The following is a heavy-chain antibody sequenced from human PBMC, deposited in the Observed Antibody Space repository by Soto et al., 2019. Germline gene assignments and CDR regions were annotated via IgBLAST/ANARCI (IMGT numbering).Heavy chain of an antibody. CDR3: AREGGERRDYYYYGMDV. CDR1: GDSVSSNSAA. Sequence: SQTLSLTCAISGDSVSSNSAAWNWIRQSPSRGLEWLGRTYYRSKWYNDYAVSVKSRITINPDTSKNQFSLQLNSVTPEDTAVYYCAREGGERRDYYYYGMDVWGQGTTVTVSS. CDR2: TYYRSKWYN. D-gene: IGHD1-1*01. J-gene: IGHJ6*02. V-gene: IGHV6-1*01.